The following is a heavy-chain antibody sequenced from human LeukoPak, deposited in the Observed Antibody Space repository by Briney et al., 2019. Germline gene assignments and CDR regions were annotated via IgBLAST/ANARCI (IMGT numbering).Heavy chain of an antibody. Sequence: GGSLRLSCAASGFTFSSYGMHWVRQAPGKGLEWVGVIGYDGNNKYYADSVKARFTISRDNSKNTLYLQMNSLRAEDTAVYYCARAQWIQLWVWFDPWGQGTLVTVSS. CDR1: GFTFSSYG. J-gene: IGHJ5*02. V-gene: IGHV3-30*03. CDR2: IGYDGNNK. D-gene: IGHD5-18*01. CDR3: ARAQWIQLWVWFDP.